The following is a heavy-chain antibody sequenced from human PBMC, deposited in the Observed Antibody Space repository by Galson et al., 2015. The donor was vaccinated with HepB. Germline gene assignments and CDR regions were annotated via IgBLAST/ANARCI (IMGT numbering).Heavy chain of an antibody. CDR1: GYTFTSFY. D-gene: IGHD1-14*01. CDR3: ALNLATERGAFDV. Sequence: SCKASGYTFTSFYIHWVRQAPGQSLEYMGRIDPRSGDTTYEQKFQGRVTMTRDSSISTADMELSRLTSDDTAVYYCALNLATERGAFDVWGQGTMVIISS. CDR2: IDPRSGDT. V-gene: IGHV1-2*06. J-gene: IGHJ3*01.